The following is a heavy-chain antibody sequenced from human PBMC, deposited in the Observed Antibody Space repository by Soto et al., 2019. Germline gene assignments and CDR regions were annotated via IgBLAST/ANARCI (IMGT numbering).Heavy chain of an antibody. CDR1: GGSISSGDYY. J-gene: IGHJ5*02. V-gene: IGHV4-30-4*01. CDR3: ARAGVADYGSGSYYGPWFDP. CDR2: IYYSGST. Sequence: PSETLSLTCTVSGGSISSGDYYWSWIRQPPGKGLEWIGYIYYSGSTYYNPSLKSRVTISVDTSKNQFSLKLSSVTAADTAVHYCARAGVADYGSGSYYGPWFDPWGQGTLVTVSS. D-gene: IGHD3-10*01.